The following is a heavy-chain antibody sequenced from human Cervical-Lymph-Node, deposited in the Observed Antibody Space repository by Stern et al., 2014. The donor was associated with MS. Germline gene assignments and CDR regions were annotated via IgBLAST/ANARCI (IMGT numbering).Heavy chain of an antibody. CDR1: GFTFSRYA. CDR3: ARDRLDGDYVYYYGLDV. J-gene: IGHJ6*02. D-gene: IGHD4-17*01. V-gene: IGHV3-30*04. CDR2: ISYDGSNK. Sequence: QVQLVQSGGGVVRPGRSLRLSCATSGFTFSRYAVLWVRQAPGKGLEGGAAISYDGSNKFYGDSVKGRFTISRDNSKNTLFLQMNNLRPEDSGVYHCARDRLDGDYVYYYGLDVWGQGTTVTVSS.